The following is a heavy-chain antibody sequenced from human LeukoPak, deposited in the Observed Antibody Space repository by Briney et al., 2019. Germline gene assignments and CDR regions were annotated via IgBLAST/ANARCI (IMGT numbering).Heavy chain of an antibody. CDR2: IYPDDSDT. V-gene: IGHV5-51*01. Sequence: GESLKISCKGSGYNFAIYWIGWVRQMPGKGLEWMGIIYPDDSDTRYSPSIQGQVTISVDKSINTAYLQWSSLKASDTAMYFCATARPHRGFDVWGQGTMVTVSS. J-gene: IGHJ3*01. CDR1: GYNFAIYW. CDR3: ATARPHRGFDV.